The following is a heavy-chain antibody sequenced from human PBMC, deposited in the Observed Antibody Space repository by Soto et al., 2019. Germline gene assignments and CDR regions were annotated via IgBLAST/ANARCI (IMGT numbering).Heavy chain of an antibody. Sequence: ASVKVSCKASGYTFTNYFIHCVRQAPGQGLEWMGLIDPRRGRPKYPQKFQGRVIMTRDTSKTTVYMELRSVMSEDTAIYYCARENMDDRTGAPDIWGPGTMVTVSS. CDR1: GYTFTNYF. CDR3: ARENMDDRTGAPDI. J-gene: IGHJ3*02. V-gene: IGHV1-46*01. D-gene: IGHD3-3*01. CDR2: IDPRRGRP.